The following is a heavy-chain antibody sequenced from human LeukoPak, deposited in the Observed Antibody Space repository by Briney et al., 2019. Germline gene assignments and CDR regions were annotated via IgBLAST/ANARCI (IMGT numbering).Heavy chain of an antibody. Sequence: ASVKVSCKASDYTFSTYVISWVRRAPGQGPEWMGWISPYKDNAIYAQKFQGRLTMTTDTSTGTAYMELRSLTTDDTAVYYCATAQDYGEYVLGYFDYWGQGTLVTVSS. D-gene: IGHD4-17*01. CDR2: ISPYKDNA. V-gene: IGHV1-18*01. CDR1: DYTFSTYV. CDR3: ATAQDYGEYVLGYFDY. J-gene: IGHJ4*02.